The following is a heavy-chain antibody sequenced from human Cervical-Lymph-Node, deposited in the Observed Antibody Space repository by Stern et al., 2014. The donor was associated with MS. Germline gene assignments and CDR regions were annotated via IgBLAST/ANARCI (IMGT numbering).Heavy chain of an antibody. V-gene: IGHV1-69*01. J-gene: IGHJ4*02. CDR3: ARQKDGFNLGY. CDR1: GGTFGSYS. CDR2: IIPVFGTP. D-gene: IGHD5-24*01. Sequence: QVQLVQSGAEVKKPGSSVKVSCTAYGGTFGSYSISWVRQAPGQGLEWMGGIIPVFGTPTYTQKFQGRVTITAGETSTSMELSRLTYDDTAVYYCARQKDGFNLGYWGQGTLVTVSS.